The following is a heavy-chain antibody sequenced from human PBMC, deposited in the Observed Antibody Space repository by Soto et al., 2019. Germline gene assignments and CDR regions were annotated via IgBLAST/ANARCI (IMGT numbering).Heavy chain of an antibody. CDR3: ARTGDGQHDFLDY. CDR2: INEDGSEY. D-gene: IGHD1-1*01. V-gene: IGHV3-7*01. J-gene: IGHJ4*02. Sequence: EVHLEESGGGLVQPGGSLRLSCAASGFTFSAYWMNWVRQAPGKWLEWVANINEDGSEYNDVASVKGRFTISRDNAKNSLFLQMNALRVEDTAVYYCARTGDGQHDFLDYWGQGILVSVSS. CDR1: GFTFSAYW.